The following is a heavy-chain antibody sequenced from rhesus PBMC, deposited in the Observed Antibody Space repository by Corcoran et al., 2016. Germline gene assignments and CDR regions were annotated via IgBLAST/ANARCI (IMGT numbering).Heavy chain of an antibody. V-gene: IGHV4-80*01. J-gene: IGHJ4*01. CDR1: GGSFSSYW. CDR3: AREQLATVGACDY. Sequence: QVQLQESGPGLVKPSETLSLTCAVSGGSFSSYWWSWIRQPPGKGMEWIGEINGKRGNTTHTPSPKCRVTSSKDASKNRCSLKRSSVTAAATAVYYCAREQLATVGACDYWGQGVLVTVSS. CDR2: INGKRGNT. D-gene: IGHD5-24*01.